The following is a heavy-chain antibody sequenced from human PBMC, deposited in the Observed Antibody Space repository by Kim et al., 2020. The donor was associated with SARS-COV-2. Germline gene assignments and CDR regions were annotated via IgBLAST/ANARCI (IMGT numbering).Heavy chain of an antibody. J-gene: IGHJ4*02. CDR3: ARDPPDYYGSGSYPTV. V-gene: IGHV3-33*05. CDR2: ISYDGSNK. D-gene: IGHD3-10*01. CDR1: GFTFSSYG. Sequence: GGSLRLSCAASGFTFSSYGMHWVRQAPGKGLEWVAVISYDGSNKYYADSVKGRFTISRDNSKNTLYLQMNSLRAEDTAVYYCARDPPDYYGSGSYPTVWGQGTLVTVSS.